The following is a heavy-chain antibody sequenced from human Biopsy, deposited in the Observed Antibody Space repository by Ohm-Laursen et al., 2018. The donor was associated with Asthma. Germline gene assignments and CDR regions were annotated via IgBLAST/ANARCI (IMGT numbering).Heavy chain of an antibody. CDR2: IWYDGSNK. Sequence: SLRLSCTASGFTFSSYGMHWVRQAPCKGLEWVAVIWYDGSNKYYADSVKGRFTISRDNSKNTLYLQMNSLRAEDTAVYYCARDFYDSSGYLHFDYWGQGTLVTVSS. CDR3: ARDFYDSSGYLHFDY. CDR1: GFTFSSYG. D-gene: IGHD3-22*01. J-gene: IGHJ4*02. V-gene: IGHV3-33*01.